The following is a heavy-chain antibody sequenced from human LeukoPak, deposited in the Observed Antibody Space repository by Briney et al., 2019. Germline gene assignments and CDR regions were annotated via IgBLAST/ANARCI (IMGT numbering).Heavy chain of an antibody. CDR3: AKDPQVYYGDYVDY. D-gene: IGHD4-17*01. CDR2: ISGGGGST. J-gene: IGHJ4*02. CDR1: GFTFSSYA. Sequence: PTGGSLRLSCAASGFTFSSYAMSWVRQAPGKGLEWVSAISGGGGSTYYADSVKGRFTISRDNSKNTLYLQMNSLRAEDTAAYYCAKDPQVYYGDYVDYWGQGTLVTVSS. V-gene: IGHV3-23*01.